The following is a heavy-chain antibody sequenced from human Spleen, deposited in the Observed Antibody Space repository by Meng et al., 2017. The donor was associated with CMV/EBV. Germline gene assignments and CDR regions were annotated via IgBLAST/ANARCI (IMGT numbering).Heavy chain of an antibody. CDR1: GFTFTSYA. V-gene: IGHV3-7*01. CDR2: IKQDGSEK. Sequence: GESLKISCAASGFTFTSYAMNWVRQAPGKGLEWVANIKQDGSEKYYVDSVKGRFTISRDNAKNSLYLQMNSLRAEDTAVYYCARGRSDYWGQGTPVTVSS. CDR3: ARGRSDY. J-gene: IGHJ4*02.